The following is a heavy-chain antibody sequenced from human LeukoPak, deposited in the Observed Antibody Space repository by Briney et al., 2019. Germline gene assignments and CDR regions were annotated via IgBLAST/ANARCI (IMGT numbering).Heavy chain of an antibody. CDR2: IYHSGST. D-gene: IGHD2-21*02. V-gene: IGHV4-30-2*01. CDR3: ARVRAYCGGDCYPYYFDY. J-gene: IGHJ4*02. Sequence: SETLSLTCTVSGGSISSGGYYWSWIRQPPGKGLEWIGYIYHSGSTYYNPSLKSRVTISVDRSKNQFSLKLSSVTAADTAVYYCARVRAYCGGDCYPYYFDYWGQGTLVTVSS. CDR1: GGSISSGGYY.